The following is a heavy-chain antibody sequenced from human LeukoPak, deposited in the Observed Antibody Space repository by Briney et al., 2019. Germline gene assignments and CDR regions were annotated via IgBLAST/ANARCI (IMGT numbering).Heavy chain of an antibody. CDR1: GYTFTSYG. CDR2: ISAYNGNT. J-gene: IGHJ4*02. CDR3: AREPRGYSSGWYNY. V-gene: IGHV1-18*01. D-gene: IGHD6-19*01. Sequence: ASVKVSCKASGYTFTSYGISWVRQAPGQGLEWMGRISAYNGNTNYAQKLQGRVTMTTDTSTSTAYMELRSLRSDDTAVYYCAREPRGYSSGWYNYWGQGTLVTVSS.